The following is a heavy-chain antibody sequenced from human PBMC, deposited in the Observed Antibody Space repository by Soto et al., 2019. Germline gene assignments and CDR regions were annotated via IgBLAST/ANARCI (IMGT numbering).Heavy chain of an antibody. Sequence: VRLVESGGTLVQPGGSLRISCAASGLTFSGHWMTWVRQTPGKGPEWVANISPDGSDKSNVDSVKGRFTVSSDNDKNSLSLQLYSLRAEATAVYHCASRPAGNTYHAVFDFWGQGTLVTVST. CDR2: ISPDGSDK. D-gene: IGHD6-6*01. CDR1: GLTFSGHW. J-gene: IGHJ4*02. CDR3: ASRPAGNTYHAVFDF. V-gene: IGHV3-7*03.